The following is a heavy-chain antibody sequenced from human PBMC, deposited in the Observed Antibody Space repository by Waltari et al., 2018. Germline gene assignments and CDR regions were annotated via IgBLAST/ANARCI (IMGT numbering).Heavy chain of an antibody. CDR1: GGTFSSYA. Sequence: QVQLVQSGAEVKKPGSSVTVSCKASGGTFSSYAISWVRQAPGQGLEWMGRISPIFGTANYAQKFQGRVTITADESTSTAYMELSSLRSEDTAVYYCARDPLLLYYYYYGMDVWGQGTTVTVSS. J-gene: IGHJ6*02. CDR2: ISPIFGTA. D-gene: IGHD3-22*01. V-gene: IGHV1-69*15. CDR3: ARDPLLLYYYYYGMDV.